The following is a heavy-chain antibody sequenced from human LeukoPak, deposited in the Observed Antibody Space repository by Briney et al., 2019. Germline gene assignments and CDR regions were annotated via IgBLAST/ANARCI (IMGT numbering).Heavy chain of an antibody. CDR1: GYTFTSYY. CDR2: ITPSSGGT. Sequence: AAVKVSCKASGYTFTSYYIHWVRQAPGQGLEWMGWITPSSGGTIYAQKFQGRVTMTRDMSISTAYMELSRLRSDDTAVYYCAKVASTTRRHDAFDIWGQGTLVTVSS. V-gene: IGHV1-2*02. CDR3: AKVASTTRRHDAFDI. D-gene: IGHD1-1*01. J-gene: IGHJ3*02.